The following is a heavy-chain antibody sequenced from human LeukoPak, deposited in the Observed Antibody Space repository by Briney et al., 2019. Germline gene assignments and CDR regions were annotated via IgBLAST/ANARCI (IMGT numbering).Heavy chain of an antibody. Sequence: PGGSLRLSCAASGFTFSNAWMSWVRQAPGKGLEWVGRIKSKTDGGTTDYAAPVKGRFTISRDDSKNTLYLQMNSQKTEDTAVYYCTTDLSLTIKSPPYYYYYGMDVWGQGTTVTVSS. CDR3: TTDLSLTIKSPPYYYYYGMDV. V-gene: IGHV3-15*01. D-gene: IGHD1-14*01. CDR2: IKSKTDGGTT. J-gene: IGHJ6*02. CDR1: GFTFSNAW.